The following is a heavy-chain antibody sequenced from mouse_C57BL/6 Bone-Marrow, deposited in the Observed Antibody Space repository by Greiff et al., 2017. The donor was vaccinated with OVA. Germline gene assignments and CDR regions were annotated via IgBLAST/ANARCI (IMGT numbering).Heavy chain of an antibody. J-gene: IGHJ2*01. CDR1: GFTFSDYY. V-gene: IGHV5-16*01. Sequence: DVKLVESEGGLVQPGSSMKLSCTASGFTFSDYYMAWVRQVPEKGLEWVANINYDGSSTYYLDSLKSRFIISRDNAKNILYLQMSSLKSEDTATYYCARVAAQASYYFDYWGQGTTLTVSS. D-gene: IGHD3-2*02. CDR3: ARVAAQASYYFDY. CDR2: INYDGSST.